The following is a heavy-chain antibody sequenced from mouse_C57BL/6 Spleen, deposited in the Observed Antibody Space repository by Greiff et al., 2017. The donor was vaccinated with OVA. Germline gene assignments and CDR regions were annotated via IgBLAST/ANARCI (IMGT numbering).Heavy chain of an antibody. Sequence: EVKLVESGGGLVKPGGSLKLSCAASGFTFSDYGMHWVRQAPEEGLEWVAYISSGSSTIYYADTVKGRFTISRDNAKNTLFLQMTSLRSEDTAMYYCARETTVVDGYFDYWGQGTTLTVSS. D-gene: IGHD1-1*01. CDR1: GFTFSDYG. CDR2: ISSGSSTI. CDR3: ARETTVVDGYFDY. J-gene: IGHJ2*01. V-gene: IGHV5-17*01.